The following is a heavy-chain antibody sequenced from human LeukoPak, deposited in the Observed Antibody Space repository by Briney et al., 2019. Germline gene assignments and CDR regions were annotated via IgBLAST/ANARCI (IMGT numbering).Heavy chain of an antibody. V-gene: IGHV3-23*01. CDR1: GFTITTYA. J-gene: IGHJ4*02. CDR3: ARAQGALDD. D-gene: IGHD1-26*01. Sequence: GGSLRLSCAASGFTITTYAVNWVRQAPGKGLEWVSGIGGGGTEYYADSVKGRFIISSDNSQNLVHLQMNSLTVEDTAVYYCARAQGALDDWGQGTLVTVSS. CDR2: IGGGGTE.